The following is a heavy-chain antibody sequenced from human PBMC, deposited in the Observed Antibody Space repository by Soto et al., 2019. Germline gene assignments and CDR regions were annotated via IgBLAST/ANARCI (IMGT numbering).Heavy chain of an antibody. Sequence: GPVEGSRQASGYPFNSYGISWVRQAPGQGLEWMGWISAYNGNTNYAQKLQGRVTMTTDTSTSTAYMELRSLRSDDTAVYYCARDYGYSSGWYIYWGQGTLVTVSS. D-gene: IGHD6-19*01. CDR1: GYPFNSYG. J-gene: IGHJ4*02. CDR3: ARDYGYSSGWYIY. CDR2: ISAYNGNT. V-gene: IGHV1-18*01.